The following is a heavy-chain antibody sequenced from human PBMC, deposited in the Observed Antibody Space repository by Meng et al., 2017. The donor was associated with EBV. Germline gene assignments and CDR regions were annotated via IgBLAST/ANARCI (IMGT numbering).Heavy chain of an antibody. CDR1: GFSFSNYA. J-gene: IGHJ4*02. CDR2: ISATSVDT. V-gene: IGHV3-23*04. Sequence: DVQVVESGGGLVQPGGSLRLSCGASGFSFSNYAMGWVRQAPGKGLERVSGISATSVDTYYADSVKGRFAISRDNSKNTVTLHMNILRAEDTAIYYCNSGSHSPLDSWGQGTLVTVSS. D-gene: IGHD1-26*01. CDR3: NSGSHSPLDS.